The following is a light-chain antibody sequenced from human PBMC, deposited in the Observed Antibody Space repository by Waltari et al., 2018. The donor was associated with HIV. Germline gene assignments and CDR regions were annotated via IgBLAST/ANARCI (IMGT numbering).Light chain of an antibody. CDR2: DS. J-gene: IGKJ5*01. Sequence: IVLTQSPASLSLSPGDRATLSCRASQSVITYLGWYQQKPGQAPRLLIFDSKRASGIPARFSGSGSGTDFTLTISGLEPDDSAIYYCQHHHSWPFTFGQGTRLEI. CDR3: QHHHSWPFT. V-gene: IGKV3-11*01. CDR1: QSVITY.